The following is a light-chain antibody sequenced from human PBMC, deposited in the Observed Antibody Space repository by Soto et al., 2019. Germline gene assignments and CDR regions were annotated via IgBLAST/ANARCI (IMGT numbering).Light chain of an antibody. CDR1: QSVLHSPNNRNY. CDR2: RAS. J-gene: IGKJ4*02. CDR3: QQYSGSPAT. V-gene: IGKV4-1*01. Sequence: DIVMTQSPDSLAVSLGERATINCKSSQSVLHSPNNRNYLAWYQQKPGQPPKLLISRASTRESGVPDRFSGSGSWTDFTITISSLQAEDVAIYYLQQYSGSPATFGGGTKVEIQ.